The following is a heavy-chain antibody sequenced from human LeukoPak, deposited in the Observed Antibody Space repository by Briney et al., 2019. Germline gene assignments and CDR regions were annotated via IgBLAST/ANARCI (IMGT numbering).Heavy chain of an antibody. J-gene: IGHJ4*02. CDR2: ISNNGDST. CDR3: VKATSSSGGDS. V-gene: IGHV3-64D*09. D-gene: IGHD6-19*01. Sequence: GGSLRLSCSAFGFTFNNYAMYWVRQAPGKGLGYVSGISNNGDSTFHADSVKGRFTISRDNSNNTLYLQMSSLRAEDTAVYYCVKATSSSGGDSWGQGTLVTVSS. CDR1: GFTFNNYA.